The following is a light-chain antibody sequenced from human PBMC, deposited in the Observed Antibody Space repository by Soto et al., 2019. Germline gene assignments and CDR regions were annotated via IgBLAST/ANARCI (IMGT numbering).Light chain of an antibody. CDR1: QSVSSS. Sequence: EIVMTQSPATLSVSPRERATLSCRASQSVSSSLAWYQQKPGQAPRLLIYDASTRATGIPARFSGSGSGTEFTLTISSLQPDDFATYYCQHYNSYSEAFGQGTKVDIK. V-gene: IGKV3-15*01. CDR2: DAS. J-gene: IGKJ1*01. CDR3: QHYNSYSEA.